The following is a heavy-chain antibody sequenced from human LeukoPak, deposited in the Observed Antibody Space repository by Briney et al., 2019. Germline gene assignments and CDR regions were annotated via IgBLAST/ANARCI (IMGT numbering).Heavy chain of an antibody. CDR3: ARGSSSWAH. CDR1: GGSISSYY. Sequence: SETLSLTCTVSGGSISSYYWSWIRQPPGKGLEWIGYIYYSGSTNYNPSLKSRVTISVDTSKNQFSLKLSSVTAADTAVYYCARGSSSWAHWGQGTLVTVSS. V-gene: IGHV4-59*01. D-gene: IGHD6-13*01. J-gene: IGHJ4*02. CDR2: IYYSGST.